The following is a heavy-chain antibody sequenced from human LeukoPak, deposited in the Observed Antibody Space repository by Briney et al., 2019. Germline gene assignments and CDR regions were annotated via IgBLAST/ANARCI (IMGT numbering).Heavy chain of an antibody. Sequence: ASVKVSCKASGYTFTNYYMHWVRQAPGQGLEWMGIINPSGGGTSYAQKFQGRVTMTRATSTSTVYMQLSSLRSEDTAVYYCARVLPGGYASGSYNFDYWGQGTLVTVSS. D-gene: IGHD3-10*01. J-gene: IGHJ4*02. CDR1: GYTFTNYY. CDR2: INPSGGGT. CDR3: ARVLPGGYASGSYNFDY. V-gene: IGHV1-46*01.